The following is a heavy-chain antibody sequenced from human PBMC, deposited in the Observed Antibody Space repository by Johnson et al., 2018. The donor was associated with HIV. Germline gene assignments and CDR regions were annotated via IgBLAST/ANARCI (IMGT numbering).Heavy chain of an antibody. CDR3: ARTGRRVVVRGGAFDI. J-gene: IGHJ3*02. CDR1: GFTFSSYW. CDR2: IKQDGSEK. V-gene: IGHV3-7*05. Sequence: MQLVESGGCLVQPGGSLRLSCAASGFTFSSYWMRWVRQAPGKGLEWVANIKQDGSEKYYVDSVKGRFTISRDNAKNSLYLQMNSLRAEDTAVYYCARTGRRVVVRGGAFDIWGQGTRVTVSS. D-gene: IGHD3-22*01.